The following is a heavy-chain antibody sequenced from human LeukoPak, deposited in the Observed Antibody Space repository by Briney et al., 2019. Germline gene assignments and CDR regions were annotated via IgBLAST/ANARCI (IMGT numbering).Heavy chain of an antibody. D-gene: IGHD6-19*01. CDR2: IYSGGST. CDR3: AKESSGGWYFDY. CDR1: GFTVSSNY. V-gene: IGHV3-53*01. J-gene: IGHJ4*02. Sequence: GGSLRLSCAASGFTVSSNYMSWVRQAPGKGLEWVSVIYSGGSTYYADSVKGRFTISRDNSKNTLYLQMNSLRAEDTAVYYCAKESSGGWYFDYWGQGTLVTVSS.